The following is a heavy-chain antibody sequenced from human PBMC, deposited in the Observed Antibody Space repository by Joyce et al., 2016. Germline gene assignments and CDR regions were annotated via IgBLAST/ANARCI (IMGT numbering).Heavy chain of an antibody. J-gene: IGHJ4*02. Sequence: QVLLVQSGTAQQEPGAARTVSCTTSGYTCTSYAINWVRQAPGQGLEWMGRIHAGSGVTMYSPKFHDGVSISRDKSASTVFLEVRGLISADTATYYCTRSLPHGDGDKKATDFWGQGTLVTVSS. CDR1: GYTCTSYA. CDR3: TRSLPHGDGDKKATDF. V-gene: IGHV1-3*05. CDR2: IHAGSGVT. D-gene: IGHD4-17*01.